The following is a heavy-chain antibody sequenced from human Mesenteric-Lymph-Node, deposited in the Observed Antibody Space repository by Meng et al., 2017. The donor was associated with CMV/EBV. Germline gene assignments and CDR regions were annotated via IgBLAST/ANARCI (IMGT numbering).Heavy chain of an antibody. CDR3: AKDQGERYSAAFDI. CDR1: GFTFSNYW. CDR2: INSDGSST. D-gene: IGHD3-16*01. J-gene: IGHJ3*02. Sequence: GESLKISCAASGFTFSNYWMHWVRQAPGKGLVWVSRINSDGSSTSYADSVKGRITISRDNSKNTLYLLMNSLRAEDTAVYYCAKDQGERYSAAFDIWGQGTMVTVSS. V-gene: IGHV3-74*01.